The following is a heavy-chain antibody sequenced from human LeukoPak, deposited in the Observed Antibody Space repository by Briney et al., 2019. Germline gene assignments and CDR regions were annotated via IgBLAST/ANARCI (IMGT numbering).Heavy chain of an antibody. V-gene: IGHV4-61*01. CDR2: IYYSGST. CDR1: GDSISSGSYY. J-gene: IGHJ4*02. D-gene: IGHD5-18*01. Sequence: SETLSLTCIVSGDSISSGSYYWTWIRQPPGKGLEWIGYIYYSGSTNYNPSLKSRVTISVDTSKNQFSLKLSSVTAADTAVYYCARVGPPGGGYSYGHTSYYFDYWGQGTLVTVSS. CDR3: ARVGPPGGGYSYGHTSYYFDY.